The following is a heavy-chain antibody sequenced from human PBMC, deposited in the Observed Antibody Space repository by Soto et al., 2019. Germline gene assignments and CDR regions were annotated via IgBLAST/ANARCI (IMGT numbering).Heavy chain of an antibody. D-gene: IGHD1-26*01. CDR1: GYTFTSYA. CDR3: ARAVGATPGAFDI. V-gene: IGHV1-3*01. CDR2: INAGNGNT. Sequence: QVQLVQSGAEVKKPGASVKVSCKASGYTFTSYAMHWVRQAPGQRLEWMGWINAGNGNTKYSQKFQGRVTITRDTSASTAYMELSSLRSEDTAVYYCARAVGATPGAFDIWGQGTMVTVSS. J-gene: IGHJ3*02.